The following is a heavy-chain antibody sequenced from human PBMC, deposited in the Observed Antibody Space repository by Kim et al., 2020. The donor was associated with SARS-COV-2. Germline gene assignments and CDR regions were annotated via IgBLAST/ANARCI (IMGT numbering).Heavy chain of an antibody. CDR2: ISWHSGSI. CDR3: AKDADY. V-gene: IGHV3-9*01. J-gene: IGHJ4*02. CDR1: GFTFDDYA. Sequence: GGSLRLSCAASGFTFDDYAMHWVRQAPGKGLEWVSGISWHSGSIGYADSVKGRFTISRDNAKNSLYLQMNSLRAEDTALYYCAKDADYWGQGTLVTVSS.